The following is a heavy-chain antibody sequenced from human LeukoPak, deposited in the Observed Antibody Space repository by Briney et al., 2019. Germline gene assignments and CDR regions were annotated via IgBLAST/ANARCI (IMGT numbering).Heavy chain of an antibody. CDR2: IWYGGSNE. V-gene: IGHV3-30*18. J-gene: IGHJ6*03. Sequence: PGRSLRISCAASGFTFSSYGMHWVRQSPGKGLEWVAVIWYGGSNEYYADSVKDRFSISRDNSKNTLYLQMNSLRTEDTAVYYCAKDGLAYCGGDCYSKDYYYYMDVWGKGTTVTVSS. CDR1: GFTFSSYG. D-gene: IGHD2-21*01. CDR3: AKDGLAYCGGDCYSKDYYYYMDV.